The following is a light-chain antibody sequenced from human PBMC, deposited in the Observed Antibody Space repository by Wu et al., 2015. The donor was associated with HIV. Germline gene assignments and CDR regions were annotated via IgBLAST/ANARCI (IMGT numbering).Light chain of an antibody. CDR2: AAS. Sequence: DVQLTQSPSSLSASVGDRVTISCRASQSVRNFLNWYQQKPGQAPKVLIYAASRLEVGVPTRFSGSGYGTDFTLTISSLQPEDFATYYCQQSHPTPFTFGGGTKIE. V-gene: IGKV1-39*01. CDR3: QQSHPTPFT. CDR1: QSVRNF. J-gene: IGKJ4*01.